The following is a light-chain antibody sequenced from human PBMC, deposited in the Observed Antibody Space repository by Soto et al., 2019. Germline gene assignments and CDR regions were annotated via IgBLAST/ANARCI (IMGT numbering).Light chain of an antibody. Sequence: DVVMTQSPLSLPVTLGQPASISCRSSQSLEQGNGKTYLNWFHQRPGQSPRRLIYNVSNRDSGVPDRFSGSGSGTDFTLKISRMEAEDVGIYYCMQGTHWPYTFGQGTKLEIK. CDR1: QSLEQGNGKTY. V-gene: IGKV2-30*02. CDR3: MQGTHWPYT. J-gene: IGKJ2*01. CDR2: NVS.